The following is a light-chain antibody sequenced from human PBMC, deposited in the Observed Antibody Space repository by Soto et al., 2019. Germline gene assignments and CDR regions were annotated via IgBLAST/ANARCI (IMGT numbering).Light chain of an antibody. V-gene: IGKV1-39*01. Sequence: IEMTQSPAPLSASVGDRVTIPCRASQSISSYLNWYQQKPGKAPKLLIYAASSLQSGVPSRFSGSGSGTDFTLTISSLQADDFATYYCQQSYSTPPTFGRGTKVDIK. CDR1: QSISSY. CDR2: AAS. CDR3: QQSYSTPPT. J-gene: IGKJ1*01.